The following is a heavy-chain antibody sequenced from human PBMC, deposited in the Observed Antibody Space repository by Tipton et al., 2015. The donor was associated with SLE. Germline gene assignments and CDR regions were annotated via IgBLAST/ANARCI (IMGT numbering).Heavy chain of an antibody. CDR1: GFTFSSYA. J-gene: IGHJ4*02. Sequence: GSLRLSCAASGFTFSSYAMSWVRQAPGKGLEWVSTIYSGGSAYFADSVKGRFSISRDDSENTLYLQMNSLRAEDTAVYYCAKNRIGSGYYFDYWGQGTLVTVSS. D-gene: IGHD6-19*01. CDR2: IYSGGSA. CDR3: AKNRIGSGYYFDY. V-gene: IGHV3-23*03.